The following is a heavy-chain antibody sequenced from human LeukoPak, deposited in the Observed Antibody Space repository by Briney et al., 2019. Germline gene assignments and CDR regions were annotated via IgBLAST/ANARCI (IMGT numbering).Heavy chain of an antibody. J-gene: IGHJ5*02. CDR1: GFTFSSYA. V-gene: IGHV3-30*04. CDR2: ISYDGSNK. D-gene: IGHD3-10*01. CDR3: ARLTNHYYGSGNP. Sequence: PGRSLRLSCAASGFTFSSYAMHWVRQAPGKGLEWVAVISYDGSNKYYADSVKGRFTISRDNSKNTLYLQMNSLRAEDTAVYYCARLTNHYYGSGNPWGQGTLVTVSS.